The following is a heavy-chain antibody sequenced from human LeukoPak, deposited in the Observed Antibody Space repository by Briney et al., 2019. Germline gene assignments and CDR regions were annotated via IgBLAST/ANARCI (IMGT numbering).Heavy chain of an antibody. J-gene: IGHJ4*02. CDR2: IYHNGNT. CDR3: ERARYNYGDSDY. CDR1: GYSISSGYY. D-gene: IGHD5-18*01. V-gene: IGHV4-38-2*01. Sequence: PSETLSLTCDVSGYSISSGYYWGWIRQPPGKGLEWIGTIYHNGNTYYNPSLNSRATISVDTSRNQFSLELSSVTAADTAVFYCERARYNYGDSDYWGQGTLVTVSS.